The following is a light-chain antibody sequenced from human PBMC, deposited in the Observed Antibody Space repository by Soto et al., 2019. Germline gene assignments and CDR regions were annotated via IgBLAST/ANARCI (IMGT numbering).Light chain of an antibody. CDR2: RNN. CDR3: AAWDDRLSAYV. CDR1: ISNIGGNP. Sequence: QSVLTQPPSASGTPGQRVTISCSGGISNIGGNPVYWHQHLPGTAPTLLGYRNNQRPSGLPDRFSDSRSGTSAFLAISGLRSKDEADYYCAAWDDRLSAYVFGTGTKVTV. V-gene: IGLV1-47*01. J-gene: IGLJ1*01.